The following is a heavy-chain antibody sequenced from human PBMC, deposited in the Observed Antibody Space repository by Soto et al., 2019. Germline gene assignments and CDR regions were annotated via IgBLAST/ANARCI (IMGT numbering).Heavy chain of an antibody. J-gene: IGHJ3*02. D-gene: IGHD1-1*01. Sequence: GGSLRLSSAASGISFSIAWINWVRQAPGKGLEYNGRIRSKTDGGTTEYAAPVEGRFTVSRDDSKNTLYLQMSGLKTEDTAVYYCTTTRPGTNVFDNWGQGTLVTVSS. CDR1: GISFSIAW. CDR2: IRSKTDGGTT. V-gene: IGHV3-15*01. CDR3: TTTRPGTNVFDN.